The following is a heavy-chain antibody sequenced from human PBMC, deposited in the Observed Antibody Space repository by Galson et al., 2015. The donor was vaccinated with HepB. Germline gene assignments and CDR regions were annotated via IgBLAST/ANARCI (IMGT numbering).Heavy chain of an antibody. D-gene: IGHD1-7*01. J-gene: IGHJ4*02. Sequence: SLRLSCAASGFTFSSYGMHWVRRAPGKGLEWVAAISYDGSNKYYADSVKGRFTVSRDNSKNTLYLQMNSLRAEDTAVYYCAKDWNWASIRYYFDYWGQGTLVTVSS. V-gene: IGHV3-30*18. CDR2: ISYDGSNK. CDR3: AKDWNWASIRYYFDY. CDR1: GFTFSSYG.